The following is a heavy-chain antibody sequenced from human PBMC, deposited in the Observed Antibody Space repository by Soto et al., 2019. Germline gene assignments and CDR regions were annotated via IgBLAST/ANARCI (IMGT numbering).Heavy chain of an antibody. V-gene: IGHV4-39*01. CDR2: IFYTGRT. J-gene: IGHJ4*02. Sequence: LQMQEPGPGLVKPSETLSLTCTVSDGSISTSSYYWGWIRQSPGKGLEWIGHIFYTGRTYYNPSLKSRVTLSVDTSKNQFSLQLTSVTAADTAVYYCTRHHPHHYDSSGYFDYWGQGTLVTVSS. CDR3: TRHHPHHYDSSGYFDY. CDR1: DGSISTSSYY. D-gene: IGHD3-22*01.